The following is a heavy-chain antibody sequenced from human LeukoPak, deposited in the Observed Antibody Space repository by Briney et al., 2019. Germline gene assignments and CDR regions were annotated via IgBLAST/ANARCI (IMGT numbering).Heavy chain of an antibody. CDR2: ITAYNGNT. J-gene: IGHJ4*02. D-gene: IGHD3-10*01. CDR3: ARDIPMGPLNN. Sequence: GASVKLSRKVSSYTFTSYGISWVRQPPGQGLEWMGWITAYNGNTNYAQKLQGRVTMTTDTSTSTAYMELRSLRSDDTAVYYCARDIPMGPLNNWGQGTQVTVSS. V-gene: IGHV1-18*01. CDR1: SYTFTSYG.